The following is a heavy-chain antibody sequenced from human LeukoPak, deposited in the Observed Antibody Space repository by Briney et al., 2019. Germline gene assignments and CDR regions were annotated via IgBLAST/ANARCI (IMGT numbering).Heavy chain of an antibody. V-gene: IGHV4-30-4*01. D-gene: IGHD3-22*01. Sequence: SQTLSLTCTVSGGSLNSGNYYWTWIRQPPGKGLEWIGYVYNTGSTYYNPSLKSRVTISINTSKNQFSLKLSSVTAADTAIYYCARGDSSGYYRWFDPWGQGTLVTVSS. CDR1: GGSLNSGNYY. J-gene: IGHJ5*02. CDR3: ARGDSSGYYRWFDP. CDR2: VYNTGST.